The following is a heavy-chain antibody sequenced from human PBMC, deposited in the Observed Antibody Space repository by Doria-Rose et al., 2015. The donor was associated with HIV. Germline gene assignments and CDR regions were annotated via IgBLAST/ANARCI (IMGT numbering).Heavy chain of an antibody. V-gene: IGHV3-7*01. CDR1: GFTFSSYW. CDR3: ARDAGDYNFWSGYYSRYWYFDL. Sequence: LQLQESGGGLVQPGGSLRLSCAASGFTFSSYWMSWVRQAPGKGLEWVANIKQDGSEKYYVDSVKGRFTISRDNAKNSLYLQMDSLRAEDTAVYYCARDAGDYNFWSGYYSRYWYFDLWGHGALVTVST. J-gene: IGHJ2*01. D-gene: IGHD3-3*01. CDR2: IKQDGSEK.